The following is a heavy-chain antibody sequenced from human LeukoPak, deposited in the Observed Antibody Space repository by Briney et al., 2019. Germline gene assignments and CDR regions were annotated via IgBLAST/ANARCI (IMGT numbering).Heavy chain of an antibody. Sequence: GESLKICCKGSGYSFNTYWIGWVRPMPRKGLEWMGIIYPGDSDTKYSPSFQGQVTISADKSISTAYLQWSSLKASDTAMYYCASPQDFGLTGMNAFDIWGQGTMVTVSS. CDR2: IYPGDSDT. J-gene: IGHJ3*02. CDR1: GYSFNTYW. V-gene: IGHV5-51*01. D-gene: IGHD7-27*01. CDR3: ASPQDFGLTGMNAFDI.